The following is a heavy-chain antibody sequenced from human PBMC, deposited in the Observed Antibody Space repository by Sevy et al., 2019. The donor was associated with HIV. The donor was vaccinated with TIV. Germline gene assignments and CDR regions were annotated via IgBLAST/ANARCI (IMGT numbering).Heavy chain of an antibody. CDR2: ISGSGGSP. CDR3: AKDLIFAVGEAFDI. D-gene: IGHD3-3*01. J-gene: IGHJ3*02. CDR1: GFTFSSYA. Sequence: GGSLRLSCVASGFTFSSYAMIWVRQAPGKGLEWVSSISGSGGSPYYAVSVKGRFTISRDNSKNMLYLQMNSLRAEDTAIYYCAKDLIFAVGEAFDIWGQGTMVTVSS. V-gene: IGHV3-23*01.